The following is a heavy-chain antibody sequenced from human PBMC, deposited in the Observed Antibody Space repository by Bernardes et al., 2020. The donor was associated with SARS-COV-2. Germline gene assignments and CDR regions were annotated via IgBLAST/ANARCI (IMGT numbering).Heavy chain of an antibody. Sequence: SETLSLTCTVSGGSISSGGYYWSWIRQHPGKGLEWIGYIYYSGSTYYNPSLKSRVTISVDTSKNQFSLKLSSVTAADTALYYCARGITIFGVVDCMDVWGQGTTVTVSS. CDR1: GGSISSGGYY. J-gene: IGHJ6*02. CDR2: IYYSGST. D-gene: IGHD3-3*01. V-gene: IGHV4-31*03. CDR3: ARGITIFGVVDCMDV.